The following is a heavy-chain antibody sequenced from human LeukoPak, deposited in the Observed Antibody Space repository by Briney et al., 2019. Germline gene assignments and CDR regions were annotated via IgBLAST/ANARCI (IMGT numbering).Heavy chain of an antibody. CDR3: ARVSKNSSGWSFDY. D-gene: IGHD6-19*01. J-gene: IGHJ4*02. CDR1: GGSISSGDYY. Sequence: PSQTLSLTCTVSGGSISSGDYYWSWIRQPPGKGLEWIGYIYYSGTTYYNPSVKSRATMSADTSKNQISLKLSSVTAADTAVYHCARVSKNSSGWSFDYWGQGTLVTVSS. V-gene: IGHV4-30-4*08. CDR2: IYYSGTT.